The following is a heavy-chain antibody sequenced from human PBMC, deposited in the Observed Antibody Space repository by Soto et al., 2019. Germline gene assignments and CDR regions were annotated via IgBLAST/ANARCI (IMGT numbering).Heavy chain of an antibody. CDR2: IYYNRST. CDR1: GVSISSYY. D-gene: IGHD3-16*01. V-gene: IGHV4-59*01. J-gene: IGHJ2*01. Sequence: QVQLQESGPGLVKPSETLSLTCTVSGVSISSYYWSWIRQPPGKGLEWIGYIYYNRSTNYNPSLKSRVTISVDTSKNQFSLKLTSVTAADAAVYYCARDGASRYFDLWGRGTLVTVSS. CDR3: ARDGASRYFDL.